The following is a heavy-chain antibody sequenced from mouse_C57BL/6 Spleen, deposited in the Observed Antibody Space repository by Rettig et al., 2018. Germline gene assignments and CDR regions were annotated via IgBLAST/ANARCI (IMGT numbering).Heavy chain of an antibody. CDR1: GFTFTDYY. CDR3: ARSKVYYYAMDY. D-gene: IGHD1-3*01. J-gene: IGHJ4*01. Sequence: EVKLVESGGGLVQPGGSLSLSCAASGFTFTDYYLSWVRQPPGKALEWLGFIRNRANGYTTEYSASVKGRFTISRDNSQSILYLQMNALRAEDSATYYCARSKVYYYAMDYWGQGTSVTVSS. V-gene: IGHV7-3*01. CDR2: IRNRANGYTT.